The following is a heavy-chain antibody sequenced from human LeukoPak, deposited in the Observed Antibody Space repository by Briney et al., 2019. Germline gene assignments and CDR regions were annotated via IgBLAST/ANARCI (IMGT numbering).Heavy chain of an antibody. V-gene: IGHV4-39*01. J-gene: IGHJ6*02. D-gene: IGHD2-15*01. CDR1: GDSISSSSYY. CDR2: IYYTGYT. Sequence: PSETLSLTCTVSGDSISSSSYYWGWIRQPPGTGLEWIGSIYYTGYTYDNPSLRSRITMSVDTPKNQFSLQLSSVTAADTAVYYCARQGAMTPRRTHYYAMDVWGPGTTVTVSS. CDR3: ARQGAMTPRRTHYYAMDV.